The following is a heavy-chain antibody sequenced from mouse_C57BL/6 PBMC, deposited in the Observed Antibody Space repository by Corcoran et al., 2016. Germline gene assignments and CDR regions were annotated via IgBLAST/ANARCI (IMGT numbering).Heavy chain of an antibody. CDR3: YITTVVATPNYYAMDY. J-gene: IGHJ4*01. CDR2: IYPGSGNT. V-gene: IGHV1-76*01. D-gene: IGHD1-1*01. CDR1: GYTFTDYY. Sequence: QVQLKQSGAELVRPGASVKLSCKASGYTFTDYYINWVKQRPGQGLEWIARIYPGSGNTYYNEKFKGKATLTAEKSSSTAYMQLSSLTSEDSAVYFCYITTVVATPNYYAMDYWGQGTSVTVSS.